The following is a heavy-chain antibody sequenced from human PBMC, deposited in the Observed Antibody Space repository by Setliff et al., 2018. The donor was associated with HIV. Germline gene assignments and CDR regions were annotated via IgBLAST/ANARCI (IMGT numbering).Heavy chain of an antibody. CDR3: ATNIMGRSDFDY. D-gene: IGHD1-26*01. CDR1: GFTFSSHS. J-gene: IGHJ4*02. CDR2: IDTTSRST. Sequence: GSLRLSCIASGFTFSSHSLNWVRQAPGKGLEWISYIDTTSRSTYYAESVKGRFTISRDSAKNSLYLQMNSLRADDTATYYCATNIMGRSDFDYWGQGALVTVSS. V-gene: IGHV3-21*01.